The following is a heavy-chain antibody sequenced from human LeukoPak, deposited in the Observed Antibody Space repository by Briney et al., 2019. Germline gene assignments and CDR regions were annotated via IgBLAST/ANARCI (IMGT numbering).Heavy chain of an antibody. CDR1: GGSVSSGSYY. Sequence: SETLSLTCTVSGGSVSSGSYYWSWIRQPPGKGLEWIGYIYYSGSTYYNPSLKSRVTISVDTSKNQFSLKLSSVTAADTAVYYCARAAGMRLFKSWGQGTLVTVSS. J-gene: IGHJ4*02. CDR2: IYYSGST. D-gene: IGHD6-25*01. CDR3: ARAAGMRLFKS. V-gene: IGHV4-61*01.